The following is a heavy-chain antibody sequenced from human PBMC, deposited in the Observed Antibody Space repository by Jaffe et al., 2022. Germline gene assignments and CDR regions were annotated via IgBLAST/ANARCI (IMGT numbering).Heavy chain of an antibody. J-gene: IGHJ4*02. V-gene: IGHV4-34*01. CDR1: GGSFSGYY. Sequence: QVQLQQWGAGLLKPSETLSLTCAVYGGSFSGYYWSWIRQPPGKGLEWIGEINHSGSTNYNPSLKSRVTISVDTSKNQFSLKLSSVTAADTAVYYCAREETYYYGSGPRTAALDYWGQGTLVTVSS. D-gene: IGHD3-10*01. CDR3: AREETYYYGSGPRTAALDY. CDR2: INHSGST.